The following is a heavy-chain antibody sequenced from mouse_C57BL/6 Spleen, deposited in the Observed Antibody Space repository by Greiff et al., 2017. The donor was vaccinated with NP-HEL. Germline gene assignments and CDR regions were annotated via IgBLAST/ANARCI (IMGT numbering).Heavy chain of an antibody. CDR2: IDPENGDT. V-gene: IGHV14-4*01. Sequence: EVKLQESGAELVRPGASVKLSCTASGFNIKDDYMHWVKQRPEQGLEWIGWIDPENGDTEYASKFQGKATITADTSSNTAYLQLSSLTSEDTAVYYCTTYYSSAWFAYWGQGTLVTVSA. D-gene: IGHD2-12*01. CDR1: GFNIKDDY. CDR3: TTYYSSAWFAY. J-gene: IGHJ3*01.